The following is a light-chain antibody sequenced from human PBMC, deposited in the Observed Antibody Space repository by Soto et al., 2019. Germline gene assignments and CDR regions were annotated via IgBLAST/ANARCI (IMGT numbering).Light chain of an antibody. CDR1: QSISSW. Sequence: DIQMTQSPSTLSASVGDRVTITCRASQSISSWLAWYQQKPGKAPKLLIYDASSLESGVPSRVSGSGSGTEFTLTISSLQPDDFATYYCQQYNSYRWTFGQGTKVDIK. CDR3: QQYNSYRWT. J-gene: IGKJ1*01. V-gene: IGKV1-5*01. CDR2: DAS.